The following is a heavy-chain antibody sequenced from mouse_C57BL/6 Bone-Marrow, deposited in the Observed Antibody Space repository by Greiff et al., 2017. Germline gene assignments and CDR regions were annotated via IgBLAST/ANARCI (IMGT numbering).Heavy chain of an antibody. D-gene: IGHD1-1*01. CDR3: ARDYYYGYYYAMDY. V-gene: IGHV1-81*01. J-gene: IGHJ4*01. CDR1: GYTFTSYG. Sequence: QVHVKQSGAELARPGASVKLSCKASGYTFTSYGISWVKQRPGQGLEWIGEIYPRSGNTYYNEKFKGKATLTADKSSSTAYMELRSLTSEDSAVYIYARDYYYGYYYAMDYWGEGTSVTVSS. CDR2: IYPRSGNT.